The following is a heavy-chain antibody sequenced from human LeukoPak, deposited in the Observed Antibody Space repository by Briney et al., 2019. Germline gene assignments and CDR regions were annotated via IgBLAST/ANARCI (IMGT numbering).Heavy chain of an antibody. CDR3: ARSVDY. V-gene: IGHV3-7*01. CDR1: GFTFSNYW. CDR2: ISPDGSAA. J-gene: IGHJ4*02. Sequence: GGSLRLSCEASGFTFSNYWMSSVRQAPGKGLEWVANISPDGSAAFYVDSVKGRVTISRDNAKNSLYLQMFSLRAEDTAVYYCARSVDYWGQGTLVTVSS.